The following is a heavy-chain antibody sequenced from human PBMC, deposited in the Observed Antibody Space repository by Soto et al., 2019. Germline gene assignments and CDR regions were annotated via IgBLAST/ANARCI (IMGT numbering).Heavy chain of an antibody. J-gene: IGHJ4*02. V-gene: IGHV1-8*01. D-gene: IGHD4-4*01. CDR2: MNPNSGST. CDR3: ARITRDYSNYLLDY. CDR1: GYTFSSYD. Sequence: QVQLVQSGAEVKKPGASVQVSCKASGYTFSSYDINWVRQAAGQGPEWLGWMNPNSGSTGFAQKFQDRVTMTRDTSISTVYMELSNLRSEDTAVYYCARITRDYSNYLLDYWGQGTLVTVSS.